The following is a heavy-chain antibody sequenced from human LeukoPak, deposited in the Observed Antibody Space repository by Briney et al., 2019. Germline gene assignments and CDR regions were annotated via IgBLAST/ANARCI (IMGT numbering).Heavy chain of an antibody. CDR1: GLTLSSYW. Sequence: GGSLTLSCAPSGLTLSSYWMHGVRQATERAVVWVSCNKSDGSTNYADSVKGRFTISRDNAKNTLSLQMNSLRAEDTGVYYCARAPSEIGGYYPEYFRHWGQGTLVTVSS. D-gene: IGHD3-22*01. J-gene: IGHJ1*01. CDR3: ARAPSEIGGYYPEYFRH. CDR2: NKSDGST. V-gene: IGHV3-74*01.